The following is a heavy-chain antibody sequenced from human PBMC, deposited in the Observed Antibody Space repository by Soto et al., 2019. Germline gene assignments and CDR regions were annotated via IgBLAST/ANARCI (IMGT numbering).Heavy chain of an antibody. CDR1: GGSISSYY. D-gene: IGHD6-13*01. Sequence: SETLSLTCTVSGGSISSYYWSWIRQPPGKGLEWIGYIYYSGSTNHNPSLKSRVTISVDTSKNQFSLKLSSVTAADTAVYYCARHSSSWVGYYYYYGMDVWGQGTTVTVSS. CDR3: ARHSSSWVGYYYYYGMDV. CDR2: IYYSGST. J-gene: IGHJ6*02. V-gene: IGHV4-59*01.